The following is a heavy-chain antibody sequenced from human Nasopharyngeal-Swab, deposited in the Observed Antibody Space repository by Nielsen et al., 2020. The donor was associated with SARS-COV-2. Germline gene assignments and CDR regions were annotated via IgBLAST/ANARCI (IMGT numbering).Heavy chain of an antibody. D-gene: IGHD2-2*01. V-gene: IGHV4-4*02. J-gene: IGHJ4*02. CDR3: TRGGCSSTSCYEIDY. Sequence: WIRQPPGKGLEWIGEIYNTGSTNYNPSLRSRVTMSVDKSKNQFSLKLSSVTAADTAVYYCTRGGCSSTSCYEIDYWGQGTLVTVSS. CDR2: IYNTGST.